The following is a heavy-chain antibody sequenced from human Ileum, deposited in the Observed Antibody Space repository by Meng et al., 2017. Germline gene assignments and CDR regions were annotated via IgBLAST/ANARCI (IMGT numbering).Heavy chain of an antibody. V-gene: IGHV1-3*01. CDR1: GYTFRNYP. CDR3: ARENDNWNYFDY. J-gene: IGHJ4*02. D-gene: IGHD1-1*01. CDR2: INAGNGNI. Sequence: QFQLVHSGTEVKKVGAAVKVSCTASGYTFRNYPLHWVRQAPGQRPEWMGWINAGNGNIKISPKFQGRITITSDTSATAYMELSSLRSEDAAVYFCARENDNWNYFDYWRQGSLVTVSS.